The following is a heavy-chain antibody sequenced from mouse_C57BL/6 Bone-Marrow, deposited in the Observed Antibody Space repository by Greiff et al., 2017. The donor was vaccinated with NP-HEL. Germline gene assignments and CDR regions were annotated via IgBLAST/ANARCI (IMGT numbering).Heavy chain of an antibody. V-gene: IGHV1-69*01. J-gene: IGHJ2*01. D-gene: IGHD2-1*01. CDR3: ARVGPLRGYGNYVDY. CDR2: IDPSDSYT. CDR1: GYTFTSYW. Sequence: QVQLQQPGAELVMPGASVKLSCKASGYTFTSYWMHWVKQRPGQGLEWIGEIDPSDSYTNYNQKFKGKSTLTVDKSSSTAYMQLSSLTSEDSAVYYCARVGPLRGYGNYVDYWGQGTTLTVSS.